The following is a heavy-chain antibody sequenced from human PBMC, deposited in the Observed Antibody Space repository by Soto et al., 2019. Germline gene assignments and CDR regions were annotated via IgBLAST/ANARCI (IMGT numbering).Heavy chain of an antibody. J-gene: IGHJ3*02. Sequence: QVQLVESGGGVVQPGRSLRLSCAASGFTFSRYGMHWVRQAPGKGLEWVAVIWHDGSNKYYVDSVKGRFTISRDNSKNTLYLQMNSLRAEDTAVYYCARGYFDWLLGDPGAFDIRGQGTMVTVSS. CDR1: GFTFSRYG. D-gene: IGHD3-9*01. V-gene: IGHV3-33*01. CDR3: ARGYFDWLLGDPGAFDI. CDR2: IWHDGSNK.